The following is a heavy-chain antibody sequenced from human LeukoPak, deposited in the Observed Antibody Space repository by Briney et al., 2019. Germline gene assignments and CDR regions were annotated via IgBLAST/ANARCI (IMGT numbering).Heavy chain of an antibody. D-gene: IGHD1-26*01. V-gene: IGHV3-9*01. CDR2: ISWNSGSI. Sequence: PGGSPRLSCAASGFTFDDYAMHWVRQVPGKGLEWVSGISWNSGSITYADSVKGRFTISRDNAKNTLYLQMNSLKAEDTAIYYCAREGGSYSNYFDYWGQGTLVTVSS. CDR3: AREGGSYSNYFDY. CDR1: GFTFDDYA. J-gene: IGHJ4*02.